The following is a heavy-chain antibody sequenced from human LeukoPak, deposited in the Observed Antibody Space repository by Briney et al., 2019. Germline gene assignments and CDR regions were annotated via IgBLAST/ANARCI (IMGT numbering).Heavy chain of an antibody. CDR1: GGTFSSYA. D-gene: IGHD3-3*01. CDR3: ARDRGVNYDFWSGYQDGYFDY. V-gene: IGHV1-69*01. Sequence: ASVKVSCKASGGTFSSYAISWVRQAPGQGLEWMGGIIPIFGTANYAQKFQGRVTITADESTSTAYMELSGLRSEDTAVYYCARDRGVNYDFWSGYQDGYFDYWGQGTLVTVSS. J-gene: IGHJ4*02. CDR2: IIPIFGTA.